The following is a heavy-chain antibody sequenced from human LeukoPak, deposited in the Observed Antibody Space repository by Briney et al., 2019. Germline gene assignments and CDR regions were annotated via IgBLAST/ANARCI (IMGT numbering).Heavy chain of an antibody. V-gene: IGHV4-34*01. J-gene: IGHJ4*02. CDR2: INHSGST. D-gene: IGHD1-26*01. CDR3: ARGLGGGPVGSY. Sequence: PSETLSLTCAVYGGSFSGYYWSWIRQPPGKGLEWIGEINHSGSTNYNPSLKSRVTISVDTSKNQFSLKLSSVTAADTAVYYCARGLGGGPVGSYWGQGILVTVSS. CDR1: GGSFSGYY.